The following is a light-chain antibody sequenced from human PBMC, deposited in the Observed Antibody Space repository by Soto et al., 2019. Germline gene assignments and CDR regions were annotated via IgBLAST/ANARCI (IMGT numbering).Light chain of an antibody. V-gene: IGKV3-15*01. CDR2: GAS. Sequence: IVLTQSPATLSVSPGERATLSCRASQSVSSNLAWYQQKPGQAPRLLIYGASTRATGISARFSGSGSGTEFTLTISSLEPEDFSVYYCQQRYNWPITFGQGTRL. CDR1: QSVSSN. J-gene: IGKJ5*01. CDR3: QQRYNWPIT.